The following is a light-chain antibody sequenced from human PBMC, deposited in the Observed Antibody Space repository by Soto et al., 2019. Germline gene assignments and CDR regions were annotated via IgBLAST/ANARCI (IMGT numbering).Light chain of an antibody. J-gene: IGLJ1*01. CDR2: DVS. CDR3: SSYTTNSTLV. V-gene: IGLV2-14*03. Sequence: QSALTQPASVSGSPGQSITISCTGSSSDIGGYNYVSWYQQHPGKAPKLMIYDVSNRPSRVSNRFSGSKSGNTASLTISGLQAEDEADYYCSSYTTNSTLVFGTGTKVTVL. CDR1: SSDIGGYNY.